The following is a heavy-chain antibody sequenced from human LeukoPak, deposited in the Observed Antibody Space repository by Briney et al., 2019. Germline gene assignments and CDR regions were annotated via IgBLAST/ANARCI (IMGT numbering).Heavy chain of an antibody. CDR2: IYSGGAT. V-gene: IGHV3-66*04. J-gene: IGHJ4*02. CDR3: ARLHYDVLTGPFDY. CDR1: GFTFRDYQ. Sequence: PGGSLRLSCEGSGFTFRDYQMSWIRQAPGKGLEWVSIIYSGGATYYADSVKGRFTISRENSKNTLWLQMDSLRADDTAVYYYARLHYDVLTGPFDYWGQGTLVTVSS. D-gene: IGHD3-9*01.